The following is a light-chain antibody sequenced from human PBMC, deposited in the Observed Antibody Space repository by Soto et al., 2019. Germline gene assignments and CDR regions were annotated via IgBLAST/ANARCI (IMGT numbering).Light chain of an antibody. CDR2: GAS. CDR3: QKYGSSPST. Sequence: EIVLTQSPGTLSLSPGERATLSCRDSQSVSSSYLAWYQQKPGQAPRLLIYGASRRATGIPDRLSGSGSGTDFTLPISRLEPEDFAVYYCQKYGSSPSTFGQGTKVEIK. V-gene: IGKV3-20*01. J-gene: IGKJ1*01. CDR1: QSVSSSY.